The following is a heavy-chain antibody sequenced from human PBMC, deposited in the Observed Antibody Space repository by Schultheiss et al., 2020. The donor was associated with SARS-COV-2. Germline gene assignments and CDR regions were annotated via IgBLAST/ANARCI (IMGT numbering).Heavy chain of an antibody. Sequence: SETLSLTCTVSGDFFSTYYWSWVRQPPGKGLEWIGYVRLSGSTDYNPSLKSRVTISVDTSKNQFSLKLTSVIAADTAVYYCVRDADSSFHYWGQGTLVTVSS. V-gene: IGHV4-59*01. D-gene: IGHD6-6*01. CDR3: VRDADSSFHY. CDR1: GDFFSTYY. J-gene: IGHJ4*02. CDR2: VRLSGST.